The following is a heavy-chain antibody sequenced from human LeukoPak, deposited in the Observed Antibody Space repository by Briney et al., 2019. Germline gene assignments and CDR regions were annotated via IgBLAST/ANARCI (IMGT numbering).Heavy chain of an antibody. CDR2: IYTSGST. Sequence: PSETLSLTCTVSGGSISSSSYYWGWIRQPAGKGLEWIGRIYTSGSTNYNPSLKSRVTMSVDTSKNQFSLKLSSVTAADTAVYYCASGGGYGDLNYYYYMDVWGKGTTVTISS. CDR1: GGSISSSSYY. D-gene: IGHD4-17*01. J-gene: IGHJ6*03. CDR3: ASGGGYGDLNYYYYMDV. V-gene: IGHV4-61*02.